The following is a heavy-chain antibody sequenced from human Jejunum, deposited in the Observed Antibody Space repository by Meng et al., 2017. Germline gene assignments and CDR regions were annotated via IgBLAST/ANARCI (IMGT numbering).Heavy chain of an antibody. D-gene: IGHD5-12*01. CDR2: NSGSGGNT. J-gene: IGHJ4*02. Sequence: EVQLLESGGGLVQPGGSLKLSCAASGFTFSSYGMSWVRQAPGKGLEWVSGNSGSGGNTYYADAVKGRFSISRDNSKNTLYLQMNSLRAEDTAVYYCANDRYGDYVSHLGYWGQGTLVTVSS. CDR3: ANDRYGDYVSHLGY. CDR1: GFTFSSYG. V-gene: IGHV3-23*01.